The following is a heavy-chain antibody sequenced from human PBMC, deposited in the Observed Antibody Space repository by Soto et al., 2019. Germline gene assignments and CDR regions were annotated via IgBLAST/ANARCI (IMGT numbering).Heavy chain of an antibody. CDR3: VRGDLTAVDH. CDR1: GFSFSLYW. CDR2: IKSDGTGT. J-gene: IGHJ4*02. Sequence: EVQLVESGGGFVQPGGSLRLSCAVSGFSFSLYWMHWVRQAPGKGLVWVSRIKSDGTGTNYVDSVKGRFTISRDNAKHTLYLQMNSLRAEDSAVYYCVRGDLTAVDHWGQGTLVTVSS. V-gene: IGHV3-74*01. D-gene: IGHD7-27*01.